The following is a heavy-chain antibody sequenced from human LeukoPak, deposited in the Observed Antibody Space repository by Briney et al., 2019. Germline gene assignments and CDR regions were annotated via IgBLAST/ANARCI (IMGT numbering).Heavy chain of an antibody. Sequence: ASVKVSCKASGYTFTGYYMHWVRQAPGQGLEWMGRINPNSGGTNYAQKFQGRVTRTRDTSISTAYMELSRLRSDDTAVYYCARELHLGITMVRGVIVPRFDPWGQGTLVTVSS. V-gene: IGHV1-2*06. D-gene: IGHD3-10*01. CDR2: INPNSGGT. CDR3: ARELHLGITMVRGVIVPRFDP. CDR1: GYTFTGYY. J-gene: IGHJ5*02.